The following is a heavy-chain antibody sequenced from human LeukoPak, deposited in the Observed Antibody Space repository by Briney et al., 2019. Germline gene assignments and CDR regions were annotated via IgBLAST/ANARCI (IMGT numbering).Heavy chain of an antibody. V-gene: IGHV3-30*02. D-gene: IGHD2-2*01. CDR1: GFTFSSYG. J-gene: IGHJ3*02. CDR3: AKGHSYIVVVPAATQDAFDI. CDR2: IRYDGSNK. Sequence: GGSLRLSCAASGFTFSSYGMHWVRQAPGKGLEGVAFIRYDGSNKYYADSVKGRFTISRDNSKNTLYLQMNSLRAEDTAVYYCAKGHSYIVVVPAATQDAFDIWGQGTMVTVSS.